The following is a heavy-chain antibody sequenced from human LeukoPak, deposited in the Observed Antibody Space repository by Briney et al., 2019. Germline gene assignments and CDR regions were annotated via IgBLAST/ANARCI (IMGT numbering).Heavy chain of an antibody. J-gene: IGHJ6*02. D-gene: IGHD2-21*02. CDR1: GFTFDDYG. V-gene: IGHV3-20*04. CDR3: ARDFLLLPNLVVTATRYGMDV. Sequence: GGSLRLSCAASGFTFDDYGMSWVRQAPGKGLEWGSGINWHGGSTGYADSVKGRFTISRDNAMNSLYLQMNSLRAEDTALYYCARDFLLLPNLVVTATRYGMDVWGQGTTVTVSS. CDR2: INWHGGST.